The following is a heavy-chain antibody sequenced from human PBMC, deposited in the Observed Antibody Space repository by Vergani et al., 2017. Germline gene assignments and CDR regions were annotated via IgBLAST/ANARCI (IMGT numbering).Heavy chain of an antibody. CDR2: TWYDGNNK. CDR3: ATTPRSCYSPVVSSGPLCAFDI. V-gene: IGHV3-33*01. CDR1: GFTFNQYG. Sequence: QVQLVESGGGVVQPGRSLRLSCAASGFTFNQYGMHWVRQAPGKGLEWVAVTWYDGNNKQYADSVKGRFTISRDNSKSTMYLQMNSLRDEDTGVYYCATTPRSCYSPVVSSGPLCAFDIWGQGTMVTVSS. D-gene: IGHD2-15*01. J-gene: IGHJ3*02.